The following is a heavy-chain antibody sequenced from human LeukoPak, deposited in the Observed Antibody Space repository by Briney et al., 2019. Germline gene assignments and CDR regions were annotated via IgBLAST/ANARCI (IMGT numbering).Heavy chain of an antibody. CDR3: ARNQNYYGSGRYYNGYDY. J-gene: IGHJ4*02. CDR1: GFTFSSYE. CDR2: IDISSSAI. D-gene: IGHD3-10*01. V-gene: IGHV3-48*02. Sequence: GGSLRLSCAASGFTFSSYEMDWVRQAPEKGLEWVSYIDISSSAIYYADSVKGRSTFSRDNAKNSLYLQMNSLRDEDTAVYYCARNQNYYGSGRYYNGYDYWGQGTLVTVSS.